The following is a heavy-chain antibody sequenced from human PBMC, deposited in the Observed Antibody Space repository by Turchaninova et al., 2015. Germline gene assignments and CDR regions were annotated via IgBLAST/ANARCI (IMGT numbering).Heavy chain of an antibody. D-gene: IGHD3-22*01. V-gene: IGHV3-30*03. Sequence: QVQLVESGGGVVQPGRFLRLSCAASGFTLNNYGMHRVRQAPGKGLVWVAGRSYDGTAKYYAHSVKGRFTISRDQSKYRLFLQMTSLRAEDTAVYYCATPVERDYARTGQIVDYWGQGTLVTVSS. J-gene: IGHJ4*02. CDR3: ATPVERDYARTGQIVDY. CDR1: GFTLNNYG. CDR2: RSYDGTAK.